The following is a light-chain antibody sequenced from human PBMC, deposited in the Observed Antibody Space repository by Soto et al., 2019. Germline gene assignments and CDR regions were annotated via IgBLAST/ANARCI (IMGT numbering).Light chain of an antibody. CDR2: HAS. V-gene: IGKV1-5*01. CDR1: QSISSW. CDR3: QQYYTYPLT. Sequence: DIQMTQSPSTLSASVGDRVTITCRARQSISSWLAWYQQKPGRAPKLLIYHASSLESGVPSRFSGSGSGTEFTLTITSLQPDDFATYYCQQYYTYPLTFGGGTKVEIK. J-gene: IGKJ4*01.